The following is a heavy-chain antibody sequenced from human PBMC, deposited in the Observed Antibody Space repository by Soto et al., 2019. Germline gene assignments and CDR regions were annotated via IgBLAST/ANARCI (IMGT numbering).Heavy chain of an antibody. Sequence: QVQLVQSGDEVKKPGSSVKVSCLASRGTFNRYAINWVRQAPGHGLEWLGALVPQFGTPNYAQKFQDRVTIVADESTNTTSMELRGLTSDDTAVYYCARQNRDTPMVPFDVWGQGTLVTVSS. CDR1: RGTFNRYA. D-gene: IGHD5-18*01. CDR2: LVPQFGTP. V-gene: IGHV1-69*01. J-gene: IGHJ4*02. CDR3: ARQNRDTPMVPFDV.